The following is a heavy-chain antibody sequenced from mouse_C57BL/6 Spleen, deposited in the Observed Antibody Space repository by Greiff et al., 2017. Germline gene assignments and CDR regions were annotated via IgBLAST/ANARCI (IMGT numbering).Heavy chain of an antibody. D-gene: IGHD1-1*01. J-gene: IGHJ4*01. V-gene: IGHV1-64*01. Sequence: QVQLQQPGAELVKPGASVTLSCKASGYTFTSYWMHWVKQRPGQGLEWIGMIHPNSGSTNYNEKFKSKATLTVDKSSSTAYMQLSSLTSEDSAVYYCARDYSYAMDYWGQGTSVTVSS. CDR1: GYTFTSYW. CDR3: ARDYSYAMDY. CDR2: IHPNSGST.